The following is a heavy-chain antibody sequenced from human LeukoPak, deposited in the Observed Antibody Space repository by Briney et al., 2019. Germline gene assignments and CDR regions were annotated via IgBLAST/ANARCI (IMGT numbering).Heavy chain of an antibody. CDR2: ISSSSSYI. D-gene: IGHD6-6*01. J-gene: IGHJ5*02. CDR3: ARCGQLVSGWFDP. V-gene: IGHV3-21*01. Sequence: GGSLRLSCAASGFTFSSYSMNWVRHTPGKGLEWVSSISSSSSYIYYADSVKGRFTISRDNAKNSLYLQMNSLRAEDTAVYYCARCGQLVSGWFDPWGQGTLVTVSS. CDR1: GFTFSSYS.